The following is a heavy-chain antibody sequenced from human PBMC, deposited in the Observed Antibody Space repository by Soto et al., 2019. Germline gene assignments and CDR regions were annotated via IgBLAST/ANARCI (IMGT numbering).Heavy chain of an antibody. J-gene: IGHJ4*02. CDR1: GYTFANYW. CDR2: IYPGDSDT. CDR3: ATSTVSYVDIVSSTTRGYFDH. D-gene: IGHD5-12*01. Sequence: PGESLKISCESSGYTFANYWIGWVRQVPGKGLEWVALIYPGDSDTRYSPSFEGQVTLSVDRSISTAYLQWSSLKASDTAIYYCATSTVSYVDIVSSTTRGYFDHWGQGTLVTVSS. V-gene: IGHV5-51*01.